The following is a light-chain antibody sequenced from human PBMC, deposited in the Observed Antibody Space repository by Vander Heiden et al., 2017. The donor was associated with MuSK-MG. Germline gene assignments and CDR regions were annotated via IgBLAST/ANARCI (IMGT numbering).Light chain of an antibody. CDR3: QQKDNLPLT. J-gene: IGKJ4*01. Sequence: DIQMTQSPSSLSASVGDRVTITCQASQDISNYLNWFQQKPGKAPKFLIYDASNLETGVPSRFSGSGSGTDFTLTISSLQVEDIATYYCQQKDNLPLTFGGGTKVDIK. V-gene: IGKV1-33*01. CDR2: DAS. CDR1: QDISNY.